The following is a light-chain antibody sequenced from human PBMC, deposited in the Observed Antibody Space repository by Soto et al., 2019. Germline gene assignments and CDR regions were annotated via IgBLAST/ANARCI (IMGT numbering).Light chain of an antibody. J-gene: IGKJ1*01. V-gene: IGKV1-39*01. Sequence: DIQMTQSPSSLSASVGDRVTITCRASQNITSYLNWYQQKPGKAPKLLIYAASSLQSGVPSRFSGRGSGTDFTLTISSLQPEDFATYYCQQSSSTPWTFGQGTKVEIK. CDR3: QQSSSTPWT. CDR1: QNITSY. CDR2: AAS.